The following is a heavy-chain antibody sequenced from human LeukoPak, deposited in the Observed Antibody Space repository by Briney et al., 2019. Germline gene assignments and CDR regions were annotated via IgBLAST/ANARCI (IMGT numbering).Heavy chain of an antibody. J-gene: IGHJ4*02. CDR1: GFTFSSYS. D-gene: IGHD1-26*01. V-gene: IGHV3-21*01. CDR3: ARDVVGAQSPLDY. Sequence: GGSLRLSCAASGFTFSSYSMNWVRQAPGKGLEWVSSISSSSSYIYYADSVKGRFTISRDNAKNSLYLQMNSLRAEDTAVYCCARDVVGAQSPLDYWGRGTLVTVSS. CDR2: ISSSSSYI.